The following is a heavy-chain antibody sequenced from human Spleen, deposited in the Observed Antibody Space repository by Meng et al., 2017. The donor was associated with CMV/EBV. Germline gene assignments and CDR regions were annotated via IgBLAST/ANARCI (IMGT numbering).Heavy chain of an antibody. CDR1: GFNFSDYS. D-gene: IGHD2-15*01. V-gene: IGHV3-23*01. CDR3: AKAACSSGSCYSNF. J-gene: IGHJ4*02. CDR2: ISYIGEGT. Sequence: GGSLRLSCVASGFNFSDYSMTWVRQPPGKGLEWVSAISYIGEGTYYADSVKGRFTISRDNSKNTLYLQMDSLRAEDTAVYYCAKAACSSGSCYSNFWGQGTLVTVSS.